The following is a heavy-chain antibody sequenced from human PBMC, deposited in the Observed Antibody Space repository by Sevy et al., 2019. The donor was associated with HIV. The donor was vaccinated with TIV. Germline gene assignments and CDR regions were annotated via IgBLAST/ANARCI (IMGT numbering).Heavy chain of an antibody. CDR1: GFTFSKYW. J-gene: IGHJ4*02. Sequence: GGSLRLSCAASGFTFSKYWMGWVRQAPGKGLEWVANIKQDEGQKNYVDSVKGRFTISRNKSKNSQYLQMNSLRAEDTAVYFCARDDGNYYFHYWGQGTLVTVSS. D-gene: IGHD1-7*01. CDR3: ARDDGNYYFHY. V-gene: IGHV3-7*01. CDR2: IKQDEGQK.